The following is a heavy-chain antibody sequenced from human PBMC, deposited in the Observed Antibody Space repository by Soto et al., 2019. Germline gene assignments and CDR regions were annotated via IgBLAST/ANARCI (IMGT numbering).Heavy chain of an antibody. CDR3: ARGVGSGSYYNQYNWFDP. CDR1: GYTFTNYG. D-gene: IGHD3-10*01. CDR2: ISAYNGNT. J-gene: IGHJ5*02. V-gene: IGHV1-18*01. Sequence: ASVKVSCQASGYTFTNYGISWVRQAPGQGLEWMGWISAYNGNTKYAQKLQGRVTMTTDTSTSTAYMELRSLRSDDTAVYYCARGVGSGSYYNQYNWFDPWGQGTLVTVSS.